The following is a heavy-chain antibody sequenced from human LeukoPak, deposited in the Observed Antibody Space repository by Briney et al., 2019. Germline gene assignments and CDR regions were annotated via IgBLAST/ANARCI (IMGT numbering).Heavy chain of an antibody. D-gene: IGHD3-10*01. V-gene: IGHV3-48*03. CDR1: GFTFSSYE. CDR2: ISSSGSTI. CDR3: ARHRPDYYGAGSYGGWFDP. J-gene: IGHJ5*02. Sequence: PGGSLRLACAASGFTFSSYEMNWVRQAPGKGLEWVSYISSSGSTISYADSVRGRFPISRDNLRNSLYLQMTSLRAEDTAVYYCARHRPDYYGAGSYGGWFDPWPRGTVDSVPS.